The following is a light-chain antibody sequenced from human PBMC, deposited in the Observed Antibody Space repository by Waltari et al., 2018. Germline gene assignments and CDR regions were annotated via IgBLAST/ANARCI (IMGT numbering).Light chain of an antibody. J-gene: IGKJ5*01. V-gene: IGKV3-20*01. CDR3: QQYGRSLPVT. Sequence: DIVLTKSPGTLSLSPGERATLSCRCSQSVRSSYLAWYQQKPDQAPRLLICDASIMATGIPDRFSGSGSGTDFTLTISRLKPEDFAVYYCQQYGRSLPVTFGQGTRLEMK. CDR2: DAS. CDR1: QSVRSSY.